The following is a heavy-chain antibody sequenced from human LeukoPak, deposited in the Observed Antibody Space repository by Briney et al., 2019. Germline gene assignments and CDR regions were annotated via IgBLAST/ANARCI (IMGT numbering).Heavy chain of an antibody. CDR1: GFTFSSSW. J-gene: IGHJ4*02. V-gene: IGHV3-74*01. CDR3: ARGVPYDSWSGPHYSDY. Sequence: GGSLRLSCAVSGFTFSSSWMHWVRQAPGKGLVWVSHIKTDGSTTAYADSVKGRFTISRDSAKNSLYLQMNSLRAEDTAVYYCARGVPYDSWSGPHYSDYWGQGTLVTVSS. CDR2: IKTDGSTT. D-gene: IGHD3-3*01.